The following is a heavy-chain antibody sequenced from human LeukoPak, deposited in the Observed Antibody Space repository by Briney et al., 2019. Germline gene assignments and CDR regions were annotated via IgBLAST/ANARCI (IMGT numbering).Heavy chain of an antibody. CDR3: AKDGWFGALGYVFDY. D-gene: IGHD3-10*01. Sequence: SLRLSCAPSGFIFNDYAMHWVRQAPGKGVEGVSGINWNSGSIGYADSVKGRFTISRDNAKNSLYLQMNSLRAEDTALYYCAKDGWFGALGYVFDYWGQGTLVTVSS. V-gene: IGHV3-9*01. J-gene: IGHJ4*02. CDR2: INWNSGSI. CDR1: GFIFNDYA.